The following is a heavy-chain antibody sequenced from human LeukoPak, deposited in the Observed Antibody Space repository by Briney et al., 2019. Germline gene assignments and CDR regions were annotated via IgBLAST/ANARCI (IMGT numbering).Heavy chain of an antibody. Sequence: KPSETLSLTCTASGGSISAYYWSWIRQPAGKGLEWIGRIYTSGSTNYNPFLKSRVTMSLDTSKNQFSLKLSSVTAADTAVYYCARGIYCSSTTCYYYYYYMDVWGKGTTVTVSS. V-gene: IGHV4-4*07. CDR2: IYTSGST. CDR1: GGSISAYY. D-gene: IGHD2-2*01. CDR3: ARGIYCSSTTCYYYYYYMDV. J-gene: IGHJ6*03.